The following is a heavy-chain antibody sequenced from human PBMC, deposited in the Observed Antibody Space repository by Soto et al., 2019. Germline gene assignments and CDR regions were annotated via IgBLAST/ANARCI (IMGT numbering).Heavy chain of an antibody. CDR2: IYYDGTT. Sequence: LSLTCTVSGGSISSGDYYWTWIRQPPGKGLEWLGYIYYDGTTYYNPSLKSRLTMSIDTSKNQFSLKLNSLTAADTAVYYCARDRRWLSRGPNNWFDPWGQGTLVTVSS. CDR3: ARDRRWLSRGPNNWFDP. D-gene: IGHD2-21*01. CDR1: GGSISSGDYY. V-gene: IGHV4-30-4*08. J-gene: IGHJ5*02.